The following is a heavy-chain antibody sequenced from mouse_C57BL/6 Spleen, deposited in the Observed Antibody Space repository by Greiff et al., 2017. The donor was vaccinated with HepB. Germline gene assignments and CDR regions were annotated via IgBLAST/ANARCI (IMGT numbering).Heavy chain of an antibody. CDR1: GFTFTDYY. Sequence: EVKLEESGGGLVQPGGSLSLSCAASGFTFTDYYMSWVRQPPGKALEWLGFIRNKANGYTTEYSASVKGRFTISRDNSQSILYLQMNALGAEDSATYYCARYNGYWYFGVWGTGTTVTVSS. D-gene: IGHD1-1*02. CDR2: IRNKANGYTT. V-gene: IGHV7-3*01. J-gene: IGHJ1*03. CDR3: ARYNGYWYFGV.